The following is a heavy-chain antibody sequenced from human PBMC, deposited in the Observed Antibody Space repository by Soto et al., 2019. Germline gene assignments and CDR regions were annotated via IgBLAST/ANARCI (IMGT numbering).Heavy chain of an antibody. V-gene: IGHV3-64D*06. CDR1: GFPFSNSV. Sequence: EVQVVESGGGLVQPGGSLRLSCSASGFPFSNSVMHWVRQAPGRGLEDLSAISSNGVSTYYADSVKGRFTICRDNSKNKLYLQLSSLRPEDTAIYYCMTVDTTMTEGRYFGYWGEGTLVTVSS. J-gene: IGHJ4*02. CDR3: MTVDTTMTEGRYFGY. D-gene: IGHD5-18*01. CDR2: ISSNGVST.